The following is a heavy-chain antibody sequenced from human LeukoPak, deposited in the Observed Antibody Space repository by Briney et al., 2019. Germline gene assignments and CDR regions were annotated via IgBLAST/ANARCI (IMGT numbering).Heavy chain of an antibody. D-gene: IGHD4-11*01. V-gene: IGHV3-30*18. CDR1: GFTFSSYG. J-gene: IGHJ5*02. Sequence: PGGSLRLSCAASGFTFSSYGMHWVRQAPGKGLEWVAVISYDGSNKYYVDSVKGRFTISRDNSKNTLYLQMNSLRAEDTAVYYCAKDLGEMTTVTWNWFDPWGQGTLVTVSS. CDR3: AKDLGEMTTVTWNWFDP. CDR2: ISYDGSNK.